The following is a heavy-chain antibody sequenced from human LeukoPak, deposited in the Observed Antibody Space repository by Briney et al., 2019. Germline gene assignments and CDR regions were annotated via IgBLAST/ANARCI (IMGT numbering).Heavy chain of an antibody. CDR1: GDSISRGSYY. J-gene: IGHJ3*02. CDR2: IFYSGRT. CDR3: ARDPLYDAFDI. V-gene: IGHV4-39*07. Sequence: SETLSLTCNVSGDSISRGSYYWGWIRQPPGKGLEWIGNIFYSGRTNYNPSLRSRATISVDRSRNQFSLRLRSVTAADTAVYYCARDPLYDAFDIWGQGTVVTVSS.